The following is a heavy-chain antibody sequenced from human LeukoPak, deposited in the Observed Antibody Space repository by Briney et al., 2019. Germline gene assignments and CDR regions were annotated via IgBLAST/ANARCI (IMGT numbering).Heavy chain of an antibody. CDR3: ARSMRFGELDSRLSFDY. D-gene: IGHD3-10*01. Sequence: GGSLRLSCAASGFTFSICAMHWVRQAPGKGLEWVALISYDGNNKYYADSVKGRFTISRDNSKNTLYLQMNSLRAEDTAVYYCARSMRFGELDSRLSFDYWGQGTLVTVSS. J-gene: IGHJ4*02. CDR2: ISYDGNNK. CDR1: GFTFSICA. V-gene: IGHV3-30-3*01.